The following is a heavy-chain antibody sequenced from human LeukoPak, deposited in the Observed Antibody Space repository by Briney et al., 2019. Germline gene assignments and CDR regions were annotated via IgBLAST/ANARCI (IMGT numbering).Heavy chain of an antibody. CDR3: AREGMGTTFSAWFEP. CDR2: ISDSGVTT. CDR1: GFTFSTYP. Sequence: GGSLRLSCAASGFTFSTYPMSWVRQAPGKGLDWVSAISDSGVTTQYADSVKGRFTISRDNSKNTMFLQFNTLRPEDTAVYYCAREGMGTTFSAWFEPWGQGTLVTVSS. J-gene: IGHJ5*02. V-gene: IGHV3-23*01. D-gene: IGHD1-7*01.